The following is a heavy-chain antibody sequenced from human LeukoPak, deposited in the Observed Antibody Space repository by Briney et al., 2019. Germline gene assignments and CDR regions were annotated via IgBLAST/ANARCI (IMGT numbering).Heavy chain of an antibody. Sequence: GGSLRLSCAASGFTFSSYAMHWVRQAPGKGLEWVAVISYDGSNKYYADSVKGRFTISRDNSKNTLYLQMNSLRAEDTAVYYCARDLSLGYSSSPDYYYYGMDVWGQGTTVTVSS. CDR1: GFTFSSYA. V-gene: IGHV3-30-3*01. CDR3: ARDLSLGYSSSPDYYYYGMDV. J-gene: IGHJ6*02. D-gene: IGHD6-13*01. CDR2: ISYDGSNK.